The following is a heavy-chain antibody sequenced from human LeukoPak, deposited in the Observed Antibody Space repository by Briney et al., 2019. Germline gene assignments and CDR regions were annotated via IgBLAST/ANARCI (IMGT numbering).Heavy chain of an antibody. CDR3: ARDQIYSSSPPYYYYGMDV. Sequence: ASVKVSCKASGYTFTGYYMHWVRQAPGQGLEWMGWINPNSGGTNYAQKFQGRVTMTRDTSISTAYMELSRLRSDDTAVYYCARDQIYSSSPPYYYYGMDVWGQGTTVTVSS. CDR2: INPNSGGT. CDR1: GYTFTGYY. D-gene: IGHD6-13*01. J-gene: IGHJ6*02. V-gene: IGHV1-2*02.